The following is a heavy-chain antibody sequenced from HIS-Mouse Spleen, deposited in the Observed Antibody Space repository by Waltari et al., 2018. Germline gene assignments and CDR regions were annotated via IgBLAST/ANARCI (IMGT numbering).Heavy chain of an antibody. CDR3: ARAVSMVRGFDAFDI. V-gene: IGHV4-34*01. CDR2: INHSGST. Sequence: QVQLKQWGAGLLKPSETLSLTCAVYGGSFSGYYWSWIRQPPGKGLEWIGEINHSGSTNYNPSLKSRVTISVDTSKNQFSLKLSSVTAADTAVYYCARAVSMVRGFDAFDIWGQGTMVTVSS. J-gene: IGHJ3*02. D-gene: IGHD3-10*01. CDR1: GGSFSGYY.